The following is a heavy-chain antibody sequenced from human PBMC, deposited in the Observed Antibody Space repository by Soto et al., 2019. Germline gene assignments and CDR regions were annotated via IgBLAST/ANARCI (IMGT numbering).Heavy chain of an antibody. Sequence: ASVKVSCKASGYTFTSYGISWVRQAPGQRLEWMGWISAGYGNTKSSQKFQDRVTISRDTSASTAYMELTSLRSEDTAVYYCARDTGDGTFDFWGQGTLVTVSS. CDR3: ARDTGDGTFDF. V-gene: IGHV1-3*01. CDR1: GYTFTSYG. J-gene: IGHJ4*02. CDR2: ISAGYGNT. D-gene: IGHD7-27*01.